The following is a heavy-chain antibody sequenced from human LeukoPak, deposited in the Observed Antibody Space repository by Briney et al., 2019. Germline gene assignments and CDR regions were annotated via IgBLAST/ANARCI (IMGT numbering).Heavy chain of an antibody. CDR3: ARENLETGGDYYMDV. V-gene: IGHV4-4*07. CDR1: GVSISSYS. CDR2: LYSSGNT. D-gene: IGHD3-16*01. J-gene: IGHJ6*03. Sequence: PSETLSLTCTVSGVSISSYSWSWVRLPAGKGLEWIGRLYSSGNTNYNPSLTSRVTMSLDTSKNQFSLKLSSVTAADTAVYYCARENLETGGDYYMDVWGKGTTVTISS.